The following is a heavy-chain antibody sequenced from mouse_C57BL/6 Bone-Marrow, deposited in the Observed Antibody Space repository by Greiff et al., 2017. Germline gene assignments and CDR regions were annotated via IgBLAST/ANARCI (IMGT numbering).Heavy chain of an antibody. CDR3: DYGSSYYYAMAY. CDR1: GYTFTSYW. J-gene: IGHJ4*01. V-gene: IGHV1-7*01. Sequence: VQLQQSGAELAKPGASVKLSCKASGYTFTSYWMHWVKQRPGQGLEWIGYINPSSGYTKYNQKFKDKATLTADKSSSTAYMQLSSLTYEDSAVYYCDYGSSYYYAMAYWGQGAPVPVSS. CDR2: INPSSGYT. D-gene: IGHD1-1*01.